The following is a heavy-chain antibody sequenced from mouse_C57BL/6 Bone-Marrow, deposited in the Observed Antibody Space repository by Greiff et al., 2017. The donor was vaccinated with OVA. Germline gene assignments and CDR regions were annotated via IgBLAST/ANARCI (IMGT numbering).Heavy chain of an antibody. CDR3: ARDYGSSYDYAMDY. J-gene: IGHJ4*01. CDR2: ISNLAYSI. D-gene: IGHD1-1*01. Sequence: EVMLVESGGGLVKPGGSLKLSCAASGFTFSDYGMAWVRQAPRKGPEWVAFISNLAYSIYYADTVTGRFTISRENAKNTLYLEMSSLRSEDTAMYYCARDYGSSYDYAMDYWGQGTSVTVSS. CDR1: GFTFSDYG. V-gene: IGHV5-15*01.